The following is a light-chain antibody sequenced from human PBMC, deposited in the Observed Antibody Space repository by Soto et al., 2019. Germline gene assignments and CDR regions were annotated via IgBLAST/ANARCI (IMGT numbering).Light chain of an antibody. V-gene: IGLV2-8*01. J-gene: IGLJ2*01. CDR2: EVS. CDR3: SSYGGSDNVL. Sequence: QSALTQPPSASGSPGQSVTISCTGTSSDIGGHNHVSWYQQHPGKTPKLMIYEVSERPSGVPDRFSGSKSGNTASLTVSGLQADDDADYYCSSYGGSDNVLFGGGTKLTVL. CDR1: SSDIGGHNH.